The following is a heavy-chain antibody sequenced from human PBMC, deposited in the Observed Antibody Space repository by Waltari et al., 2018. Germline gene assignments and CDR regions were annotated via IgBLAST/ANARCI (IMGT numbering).Heavy chain of an antibody. J-gene: IGHJ4*02. CDR3: AESITIFGVGGYYFDY. Sequence: QVQLQESGPGLVKPSETLSLTCTVSGYSISRGSYWGWIRQPPGKGLEWIGSIYHSGSTYYNPSLKSRVTISVDTSKNQFSLKLSSVTAADTAVYYCAESITIFGVGGYYFDYWGQGTLVTVSS. CDR1: GYSISRGSY. D-gene: IGHD3-3*01. CDR2: IYHSGST. V-gene: IGHV4-38-2*02.